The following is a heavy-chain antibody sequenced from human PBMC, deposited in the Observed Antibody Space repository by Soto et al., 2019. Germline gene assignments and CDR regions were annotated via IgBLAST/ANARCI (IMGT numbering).Heavy chain of an antibody. V-gene: IGHV4-4*02. D-gene: IGHD6-6*01. Sequence: SETLSLTCAVSGDCISSSNWWSWVRQPPGQGLEWIGEIYHSGSTNYNPSLKSRVTISVDKSKNQFYLKLSSVTAADTAVYYCARANGAAQTYYYYGMDVWGQGTTVTVSS. CDR3: ARANGAAQTYYYYGMDV. CDR2: IYHSGST. J-gene: IGHJ6*02. CDR1: GDCISSSNW.